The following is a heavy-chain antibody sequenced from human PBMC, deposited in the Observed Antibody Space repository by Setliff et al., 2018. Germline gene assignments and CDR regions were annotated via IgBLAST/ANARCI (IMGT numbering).Heavy chain of an antibody. D-gene: IGHD5-18*01. Sequence: PSETLSLTCTVSGGSISESFWSWIHQPAGKGLEWIGRINVSWSTDYSPSLKSRVTMSVDTAKNEFSLRLTSVTAADTAVYYCARGPDLTAVGNEYFYGMDVWGQGATVTVSS. CDR1: GGSISESF. CDR3: ARGPDLTAVGNEYFYGMDV. V-gene: IGHV4-4*07. CDR2: INVSWST. J-gene: IGHJ6*02.